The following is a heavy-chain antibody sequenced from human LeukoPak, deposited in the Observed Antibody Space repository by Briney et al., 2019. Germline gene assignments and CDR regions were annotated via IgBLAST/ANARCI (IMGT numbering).Heavy chain of an antibody. Sequence: QPGGSLRLSCAASGFTFSSYAMSWVRQAPGKGLEWVSAISGSGGSTYYADSVRGRFTISRDNSKNTLYLQMNSLRAEDTAVYYCAEEKILSYYYYMDVWGKGTTVTVSS. J-gene: IGHJ6*03. CDR2: ISGSGGST. V-gene: IGHV3-23*01. D-gene: IGHD2-15*01. CDR3: AEEKILSYYYYMDV. CDR1: GFTFSSYA.